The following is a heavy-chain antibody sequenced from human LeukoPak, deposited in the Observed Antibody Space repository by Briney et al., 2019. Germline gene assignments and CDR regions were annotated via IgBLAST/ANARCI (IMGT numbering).Heavy chain of an antibody. Sequence: GRSLRLSCAASGFTFSSYGMHWVRQAPGKGLEWVAVISYDGSNKYYADSVKGRFTISRDNSKNTLYLQMNSLRAEDTAVYYCANGPGYSSSWYPYFDYWGQGTLVTVSS. J-gene: IGHJ4*02. CDR1: GFTFSSYG. D-gene: IGHD6-13*01. CDR2: ISYDGSNK. V-gene: IGHV3-30*18. CDR3: ANGPGYSSSWYPYFDY.